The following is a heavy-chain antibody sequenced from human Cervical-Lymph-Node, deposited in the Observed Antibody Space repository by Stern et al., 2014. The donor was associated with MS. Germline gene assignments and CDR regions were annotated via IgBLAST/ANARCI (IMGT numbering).Heavy chain of an antibody. D-gene: IGHD6-19*01. J-gene: IGHJ4*02. V-gene: IGHV3-33*01. CDR3: AGQRGSSSAWYENFDY. CDR2: IWHDGSNE. CDR1: GLTFSSHG. Sequence: VQLVQSGGGVAQPGRSLRLSCATSGLTFSSHGMHWVRQAPGKGLEWGAVIWHDGSNEYYAHSVKGRFTISRDISNNTRYLEMHSLRPEDTAVYYCAGQRGSSSAWYENFDYWGQGTLVTVSS.